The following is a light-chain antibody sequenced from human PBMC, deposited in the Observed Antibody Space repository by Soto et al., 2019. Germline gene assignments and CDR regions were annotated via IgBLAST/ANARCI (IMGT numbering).Light chain of an antibody. V-gene: IGKV3-20*01. Sequence: EIVLTQSPATLSLSPGERATLSCRASQSVSSSYLAWYQQKPGQAPRLLIDGASSRATGIPDRFSGSGSGTDFTLTISRLAPEDFAVYYCQQYCSSPLTFGGGTKVEIK. CDR2: GAS. CDR1: QSVSSSY. J-gene: IGKJ4*01. CDR3: QQYCSSPLT.